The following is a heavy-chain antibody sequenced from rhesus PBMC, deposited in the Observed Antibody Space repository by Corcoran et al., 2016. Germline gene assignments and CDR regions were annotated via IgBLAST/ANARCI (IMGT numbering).Heavy chain of an antibody. D-gene: IGHD4-23*01. CDR3: ARETVTHYFDY. CDR2: IGVSRCSH. CDR1: GYSISSGYG. J-gene: IGHJ4*01. Sequence: QVQLQESGPGLVKPSETLSLTCAVSGYSISSGYGWSWIRQPPGKGLEWIGYIGVSRCSHNYNPSLKSRLTISKGTSKNQFSLKLSSGTAADTAVYYCARETVTHYFDYWGQGVLVTVSS. V-gene: IGHV4-127*01.